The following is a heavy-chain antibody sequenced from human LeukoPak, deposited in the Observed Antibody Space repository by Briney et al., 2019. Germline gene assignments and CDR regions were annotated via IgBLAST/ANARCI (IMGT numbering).Heavy chain of an antibody. CDR3: ASGYGDLSPFDY. CDR2: ISYDGSNK. D-gene: IGHD4-17*01. V-gene: IGHV3-30-3*01. Sequence: GGSLRLSCAASGFTFSSYAMHWVRQAPGKGLEWVAVISYDGSNKYYADSVKGRFTISRDNSKNTLYLQMNSLRAEDTAVYYCASGYGDLSPFDYWGQGTLVTVSS. CDR1: GFTFSSYA. J-gene: IGHJ4*02.